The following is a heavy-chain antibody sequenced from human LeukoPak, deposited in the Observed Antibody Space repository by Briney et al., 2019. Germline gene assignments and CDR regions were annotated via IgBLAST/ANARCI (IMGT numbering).Heavy chain of an antibody. V-gene: IGHV4-39*02. Sequence: PSETLSLTCTVSGGSISSSSYYWGWIRQPPGNGLEWIGSIYYSGSTYYNPSLKSRVTISVDTSKNQFSLKLSSVTAADTAVYYCARDQAVISHWFDPWGQGTLVTVSS. D-gene: IGHD2/OR15-2a*01. CDR3: ARDQAVISHWFDP. J-gene: IGHJ5*02. CDR1: GGSISSSSYY. CDR2: IYYSGST.